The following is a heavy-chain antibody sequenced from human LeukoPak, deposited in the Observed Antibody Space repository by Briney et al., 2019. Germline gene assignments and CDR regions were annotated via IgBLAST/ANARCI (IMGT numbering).Heavy chain of an antibody. J-gene: IGHJ4*02. V-gene: IGHV4-59*01. CDR1: GGSISSYY. CDR2: IYYSGST. D-gene: IGHD6-19*01. Sequence: SETLSLTCTVSGGSISSYYWSWIRQPPGKGLEWIGYIYYSGSTNYNPSLKSRVTISVDTSKNQFSLKLSSVTAADTAVYYCARDRGGWPRFDYWGQGTLVTVSS. CDR3: ARDRGGWPRFDY.